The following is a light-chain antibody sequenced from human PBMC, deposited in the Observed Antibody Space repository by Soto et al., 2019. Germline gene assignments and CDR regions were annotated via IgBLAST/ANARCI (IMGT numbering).Light chain of an antibody. J-gene: IGLJ1*01. V-gene: IGLV3-21*02. CDR3: QVWDSSSAHFV. CDR1: NIGSKS. CDR2: DDG. Sequence: SYELTQPPSVSVAPGQTARITCGGNNIGSKSVHWYQQEPGQAPVLVVYDDGDRPSGIPERFSGSNSGNTATLTISRVEAGDEADYYCQVWDSSSAHFVFGTGTKLTVL.